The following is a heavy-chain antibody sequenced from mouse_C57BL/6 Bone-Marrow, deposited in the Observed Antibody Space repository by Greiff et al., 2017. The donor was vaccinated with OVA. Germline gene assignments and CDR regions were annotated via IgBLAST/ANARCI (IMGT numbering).Heavy chain of an antibody. CDR1: GYTFTRYW. CDR2: IDPSDSYT. J-gene: IGHJ3*01. V-gene: IGHV1-69*01. D-gene: IGHD3-2*02. CDR3: ARRGNSGPAWFAY. Sequence: QVQLQQPGAELVMPGASVKLSCKASGYTFTRYWMHWVKQRPGQGLEWIGEIDPSDSYTNYNQKFKGKSTLTVAKSSSTAYMQLSSLTSEDSAVYYCARRGNSGPAWFAYWGQGTLVTVSA.